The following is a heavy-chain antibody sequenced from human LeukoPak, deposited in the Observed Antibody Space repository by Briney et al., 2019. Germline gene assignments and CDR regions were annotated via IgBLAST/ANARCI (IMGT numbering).Heavy chain of an antibody. CDR2: ISSSSSYI. D-gene: IGHD1-7*01. J-gene: IGHJ4*02. CDR3: ARDQDWNYARFDY. CDR1: GFTFSDYY. V-gene: IGHV3-11*05. Sequence: GGSLRLSCAASGFTFSDYYMSWIRQAPGKGLEWVSSISSSSSYIYYADSVKGRFTISRDNAKNSLYLQMNSLRAEDTAVYYCARDQDWNYARFDYWGQGTLVTVSS.